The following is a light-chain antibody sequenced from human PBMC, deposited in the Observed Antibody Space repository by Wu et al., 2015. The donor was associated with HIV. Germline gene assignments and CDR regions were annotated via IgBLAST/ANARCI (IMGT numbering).Light chain of an antibody. CDR2: DAT. Sequence: EIVLTQSPGTLSVSPGETVTLSCRASQNINSNLAWYQQKPGQSPRLLIHDATTRAQGVSAKFRGSGSGTEFALTIDNLQSEDFAVYYCQQYGSSPPITFGQGTRLEIK. CDR3: QQYGSSPPIT. V-gene: IGKV3-15*01. J-gene: IGKJ5*01. CDR1: QNINSN.